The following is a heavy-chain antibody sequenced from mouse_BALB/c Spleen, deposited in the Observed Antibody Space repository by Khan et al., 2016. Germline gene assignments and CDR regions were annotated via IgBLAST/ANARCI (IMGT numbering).Heavy chain of an antibody. CDR3: ARMDYGDY. CDR1: GFSIQDTY. CDR2: IDPPNDNT. V-gene: IGHV14-3*02. Sequence: VQLKESGAELVKPGASVKLSCTASGFSIQDTYIHWVRQRPEQGLDWIGRIDPPNDNTKYDPKFQGKATITADTSSNTAYLQLSSLTYEDTAVYYCARMDYGDYWGQGTTLTVSS. J-gene: IGHJ2*01. D-gene: IGHD1-1*01.